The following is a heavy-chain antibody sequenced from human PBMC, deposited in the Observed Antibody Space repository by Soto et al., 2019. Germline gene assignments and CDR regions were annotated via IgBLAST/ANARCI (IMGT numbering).Heavy chain of an antibody. V-gene: IGHV1-24*01. CDR1: GYTLTELS. D-gene: IGHD3-22*01. CDR2: FDPEDGET. J-gene: IGHJ5*02. Sequence: ASVKVSCKVSGYTLTELSMHWVRQAPGKGLEWMGGFDPEDGETIYAQKFQGRVTMTEDTSTDTAYMELSSLRSEDTAVYYCATPPSLYYYDSSGYYYLDPWGQGTLVTVSS. CDR3: ATPPSLYYYDSSGYYYLDP.